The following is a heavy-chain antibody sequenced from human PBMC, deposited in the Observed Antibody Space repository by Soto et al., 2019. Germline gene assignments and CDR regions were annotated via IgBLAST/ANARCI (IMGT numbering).Heavy chain of an antibody. V-gene: IGHV1-18*01. D-gene: IGHD6-19*01. Sequence: QVQLVQSGAEVKKPGASVKVSCKASGYTFTSYGISWVRQAPGQGLEWMGWISAYNGNTNDAQKLQGRVTMTTDTSTSTAYMELRSLRSDDTAVYYCARDIKWEGGWTNYYYYYGMDVWGQGTTVTVSS. CDR2: ISAYNGNT. J-gene: IGHJ6*02. CDR3: ARDIKWEGGWTNYYYYYGMDV. CDR1: GYTFTSYG.